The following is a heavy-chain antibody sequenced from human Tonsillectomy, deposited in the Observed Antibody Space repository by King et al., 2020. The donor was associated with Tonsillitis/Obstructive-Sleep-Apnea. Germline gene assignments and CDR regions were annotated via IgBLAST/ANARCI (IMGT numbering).Heavy chain of an antibody. J-gene: IGHJ4*02. D-gene: IGHD3-22*01. CDR1: GYTFPNYG. Sequence: VQLVESGAEVKKSGASVKVSCKASGYTFPNYGISWVRQAPGQGLEWMGWISAYNGHTNYAQKLQGRRTMTTDTSTSTAYLELRSLRSDDTAVYYCARDSMSHYYDSSGYYTFNYWGQGTLVTVSS. CDR3: ARDSMSHYYDSSGYYTFNY. V-gene: IGHV1-18*01. CDR2: ISAYNGHT.